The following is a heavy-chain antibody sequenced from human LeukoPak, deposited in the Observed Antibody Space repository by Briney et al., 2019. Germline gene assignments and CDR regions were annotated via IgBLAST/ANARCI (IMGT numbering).Heavy chain of an antibody. Sequence: GRSLRLSCAASGFTFDDYAMHWVRQAPGKGLEWVSGISWNSGVIGYADSVKGRFTISRDNAKNSLYLQMNSLRAEDTAVYYCAKEGVRGYSYGYGTRNKWFDFWGQGTLVTVSS. CDR3: AKEGVRGYSYGYGTRNKWFDF. D-gene: IGHD5-18*01. J-gene: IGHJ5*01. CDR2: ISWNSGVI. V-gene: IGHV3-9*01. CDR1: GFTFDDYA.